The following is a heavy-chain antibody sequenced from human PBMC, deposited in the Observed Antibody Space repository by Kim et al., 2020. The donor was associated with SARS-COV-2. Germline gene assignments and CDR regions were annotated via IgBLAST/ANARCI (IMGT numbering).Heavy chain of an antibody. CDR3: ARVGVDRLLNWFDP. Sequence: SETLSLTCTVSGGSISSYYWSWIRQPAGKGLEWIGRIYTSGSTNYNPSLKSRVTMSVDTSKNQFSLKLSSVTAADTAVYYCARVGVDRLLNWFDPWGQGTLVTVSS. D-gene: IGHD3-3*01. J-gene: IGHJ5*02. V-gene: IGHV4-4*07. CDR1: GGSISSYY. CDR2: IYTSGST.